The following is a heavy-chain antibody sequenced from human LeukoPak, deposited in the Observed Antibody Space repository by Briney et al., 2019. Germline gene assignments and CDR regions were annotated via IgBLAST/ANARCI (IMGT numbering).Heavy chain of an antibody. CDR1: GGSFSGYY. Sequence: SETLSLTCAVYGGSFSGYYWSWIRQPPGKGLEWIGEINHSGSTNYNPSLKSRVTISVDTSKNQFSLKLSSVTAADTAVYYCAGHLRLVGAKPEGVDYRGRGTLVTVSS. CDR2: INHSGST. V-gene: IGHV4-34*01. D-gene: IGHD1-26*01. CDR3: AGHLRLVGAKPEGVDY. J-gene: IGHJ4*02.